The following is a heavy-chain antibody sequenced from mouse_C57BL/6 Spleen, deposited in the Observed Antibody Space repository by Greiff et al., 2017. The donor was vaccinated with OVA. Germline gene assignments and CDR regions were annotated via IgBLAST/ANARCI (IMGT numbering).Heavy chain of an antibody. CDR2: IDPENGDT. CDR3: TTRPAWFAY. CDR1: GFNIKDDY. Sequence: EVQLQQSGAELVRPGASVKLSCTASGFNIKDDYMHWVKQRPEQGLEWIGWIDPENGDTEYASKFQGKATITADTSSNTAYLQLSSLTSEDTAVYYCTTRPAWFAYWGKGTLVTVSA. J-gene: IGHJ3*01. V-gene: IGHV14-4*01.